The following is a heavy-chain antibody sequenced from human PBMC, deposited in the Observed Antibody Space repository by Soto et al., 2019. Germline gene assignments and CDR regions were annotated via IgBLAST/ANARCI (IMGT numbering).Heavy chain of an antibody. J-gene: IGHJ6*02. Sequence: ASVKVSCKASGYTFTSYYMHWVRQAPGQGLEWMGIINPSGGSTSYSPSFQGQVTISADKSISTAYLQWSSLKASDTAMYYCARAVEVAPARAVYYYYGMDVWGQGTTVTVSS. CDR1: GYTFTSYY. CDR3: ARAVEVAPARAVYYYYGMDV. V-gene: IGHV1-46*01. D-gene: IGHD2-21*01. CDR2: INPSGGST.